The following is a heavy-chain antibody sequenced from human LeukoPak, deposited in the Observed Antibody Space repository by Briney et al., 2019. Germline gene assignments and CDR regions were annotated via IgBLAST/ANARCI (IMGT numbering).Heavy chain of an antibody. CDR1: GFTFSSYA. CDR3: AKEGLRFLEWLPHPFDY. D-gene: IGHD3-3*01. Sequence: GGSLRLSCAASGFTFSSYAMSWVRQAPGKGLEWVSAISGRGGSTYYADSVKGRFTISRDNSKNTLYLQMNSLRAEDTAVYYCAKEGLRFLEWLPHPFDYWGQGALVTVSS. J-gene: IGHJ4*02. V-gene: IGHV3-23*01. CDR2: ISGRGGST.